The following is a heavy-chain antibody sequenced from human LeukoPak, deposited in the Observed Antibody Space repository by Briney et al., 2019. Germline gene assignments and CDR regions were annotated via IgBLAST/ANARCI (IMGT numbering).Heavy chain of an antibody. D-gene: IGHD2-15*01. V-gene: IGHV3-30*02. CDR2: IRYDGSNK. CDR1: GFTFSSYG. CDR3: AKDWRRNVVVGPITRHGNYMDV. J-gene: IGHJ6*03. Sequence: PGGSLRLSCAASGFTFSSYGMHWVRQAPGKGLEWVAFIRYDGSNKYFADSLKGRFTISRDNSKNTLYLQMNSLRPEDTAVYYCAKDWRRNVVVGPITRHGNYMDVWGKGTTVTISS.